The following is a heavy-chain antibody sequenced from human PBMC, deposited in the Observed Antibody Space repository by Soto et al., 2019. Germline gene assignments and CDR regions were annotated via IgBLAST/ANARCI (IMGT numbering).Heavy chain of an antibody. J-gene: IGHJ6*02. CDR2: IYYSGST. V-gene: IGHV4-59*01. CDR3: ARSTPIGDYYYYGMDV. Sequence: QVQLQESGPGLVKPSETLSLTCTVSGGSISSYYWSWIRQPPGKGLEWIGYIYYSGSTNYNPSLKSRVTLSVDTSKNQFSLKLSSVTAADTAVYYCARSTPIGDYYYYGMDVWGQGTTVTVSS. CDR1: GGSISSYY. D-gene: IGHD4-4*01.